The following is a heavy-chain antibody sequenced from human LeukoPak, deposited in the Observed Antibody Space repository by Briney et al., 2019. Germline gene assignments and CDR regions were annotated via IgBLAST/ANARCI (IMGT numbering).Heavy chain of an antibody. V-gene: IGHV4-39*07. CDR2: IYYSGST. CDR1: GGSISSSLYY. CDR3: ARKDPGYSGYSDFDY. J-gene: IGHJ4*02. Sequence: SETLSLTCTVSGGSISSSLYYWGWIRQPPGKGLEWIGTIYYSGSTYYNPSLKSRVTISLDTSKNQFSLKLSSVTAADTAIYYCARKDPGYSGYSDFDYWGQGTLVTVSS. D-gene: IGHD5-12*01.